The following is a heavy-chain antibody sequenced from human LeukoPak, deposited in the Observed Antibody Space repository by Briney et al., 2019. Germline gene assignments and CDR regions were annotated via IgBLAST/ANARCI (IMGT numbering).Heavy chain of an antibody. CDR2: IDPSDSYT. V-gene: IGHV5-10-1*01. J-gene: IGHJ4*02. CDR3: ARSGYSNADDY. Sequence: GESLKISCKGSGNSFTSYWISWVRQMPGKGLEWMGRIDPSDSYTTNSPSFQGHVTISADRSTSTAYLQWSSLKASDTAMYYCARSGYSNADDYWGQGTLVTVSS. D-gene: IGHD5-12*01. CDR1: GNSFTSYW.